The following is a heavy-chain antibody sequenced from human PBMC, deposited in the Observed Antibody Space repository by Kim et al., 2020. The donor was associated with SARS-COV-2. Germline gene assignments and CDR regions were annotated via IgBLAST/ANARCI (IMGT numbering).Heavy chain of an antibody. Sequence: ASVKVSCKASEYTFSGYHIHWMRQAPGQGLEWMGWINPKSGGTNYAQKFQGRVTMARDTSISTAYMELSRLRSDDTAVYYCARDRGCSTSSCYTGGDWFD. CDR2: INPKSGGT. D-gene: IGHD3-16*02. V-gene: IGHV1-2*02. CDR3: ARDRGCSTSSCYTGGDWFD. CDR1: EYTFSGYH. J-gene: IGHJ5*01.